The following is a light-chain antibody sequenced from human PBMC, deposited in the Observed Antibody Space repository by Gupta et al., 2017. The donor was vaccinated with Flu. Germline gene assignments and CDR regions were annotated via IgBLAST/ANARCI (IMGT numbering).Light chain of an antibody. CDR2: KVS. CDR1: EGISMW. J-gene: IGKJ1*01. Sequence: VSIACRASEGISMWLDWYQQKPGRAPKLLIYKVSTLQSGVPSRFGGSGSGTEFTLNISSVQADDFATYYCHQYQSYPRTFGQGTKLEI. CDR3: HQYQSYPRT. V-gene: IGKV1-5*03.